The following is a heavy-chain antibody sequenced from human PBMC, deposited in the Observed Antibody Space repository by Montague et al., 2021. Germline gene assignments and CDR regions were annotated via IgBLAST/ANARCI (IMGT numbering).Heavy chain of an antibody. CDR2: IYYNGST. CDR3: ACSLYCKGGSCYSGFDP. V-gene: IGHV4-39*01. J-gene: IGHJ5*02. D-gene: IGHD2-15*01. Sequence: SETLSLTCTVSGGSTSSTSYYWSWIRQPPGKELEFIGVIYYNGSTYHTPSIKSRVTVSIYTSKNQFSLKLISVTAADTAVYFCACSLYCKGGSCYSGFDPWGQGTLVTVSS. CDR1: GGSTSSTSYY.